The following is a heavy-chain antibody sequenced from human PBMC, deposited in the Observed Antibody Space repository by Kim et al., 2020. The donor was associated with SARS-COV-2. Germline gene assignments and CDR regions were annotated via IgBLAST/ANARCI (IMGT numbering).Heavy chain of an antibody. Sequence: GNPTYAQGFTGRFVYSLNTSVSTAYLQISSLKAEDTAVYYCAREFVETVDYWGQGTLVTVSS. CDR2: GNP. J-gene: IGHJ4*02. D-gene: IGHD5-18*01. CDR3: AREFVETVDY. V-gene: IGHV7-4-1*02.